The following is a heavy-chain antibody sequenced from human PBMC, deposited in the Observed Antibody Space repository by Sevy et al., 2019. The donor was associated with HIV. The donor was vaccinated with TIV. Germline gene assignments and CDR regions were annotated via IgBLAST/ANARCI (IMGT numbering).Heavy chain of an antibody. V-gene: IGHV3-23*01. CDR3: ARSPISVAGTPSSGRFDP. J-gene: IGHJ5*02. CDR2: IGRGPENI. CDR1: GFPFDTFA. Sequence: GGSLRLSCTAFGFPFDTFALNWVRQAPGKGLEWVSTIGRGPENIHYADSVKGRFTISRDNSRNTVYLQLNSLRAEDTAVYYCARSPISVAGTPSSGRFDPWGQGTLVTVSS. D-gene: IGHD6-19*01.